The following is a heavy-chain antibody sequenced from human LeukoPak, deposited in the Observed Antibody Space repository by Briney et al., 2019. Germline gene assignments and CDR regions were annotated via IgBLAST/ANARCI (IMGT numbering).Heavy chain of an antibody. CDR3: VSAYGGLLDY. CDR2: ISGSGTTI. J-gene: IGHJ4*02. V-gene: IGHV3-48*03. D-gene: IGHD3-16*01. Sequence: GGSLRLSCAASGFTFSSFEMNWVRQAPGKGLEWVSYISGSGTTIYYADSVRGRFTISRGNAKKSLYLRMNSLRAEDTAIYYCVSAYGGLLDYWGQGNLVTVSS. CDR1: GFTFSSFE.